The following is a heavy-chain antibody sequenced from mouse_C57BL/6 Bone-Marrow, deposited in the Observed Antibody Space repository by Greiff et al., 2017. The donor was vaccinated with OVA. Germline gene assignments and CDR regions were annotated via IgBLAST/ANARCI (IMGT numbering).Heavy chain of an antibody. CDR1: GFNIKDDY. J-gene: IGHJ2*01. V-gene: IGHV14-4*01. D-gene: IGHD2-1*01. CDR2: IDPENGDT. CDR3: TTAPLP. Sequence: DVKLVESGAELVRPGASVKLSCTASGFNIKDDYMHWVKQRPEQGLEWIGWIDPENGDTEYASKFQGKATITADTSSNTAYLQLSSLTSEDTAVYYCTTAPLPWGQGTTLTVSS.